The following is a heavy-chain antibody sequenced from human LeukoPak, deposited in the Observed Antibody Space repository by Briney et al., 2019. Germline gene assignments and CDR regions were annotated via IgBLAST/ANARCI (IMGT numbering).Heavy chain of an antibody. D-gene: IGHD2-2*01. CDR3: AKDLPAAYFDS. CDR1: GFTFSSCG. CDR2: IRSDGNIK. J-gene: IGHJ4*02. Sequence: PGGSLRLSCAASGFTFSSCGMHWVRQAAGKGLEWVAFIRSDGNIKYYADSVKGRFTISRDNSKNTVYLQMSSLRPEDTAVYYCAKDLPAAYFDSWGQGTLVTVSS. V-gene: IGHV3-30*02.